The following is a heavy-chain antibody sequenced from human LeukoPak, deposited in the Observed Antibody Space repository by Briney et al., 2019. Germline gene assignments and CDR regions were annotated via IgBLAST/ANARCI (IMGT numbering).Heavy chain of an antibody. D-gene: IGHD3-3*01. CDR1: GFTFSSYW. CDR3: ARDGNYDFWSRYYVY. J-gene: IGHJ4*02. V-gene: IGHV3-7*01. CDR2: IKQDGSEK. Sequence: GGSLRLSCAASGFTFSSYWMSWVRQAPGKGLEWVANIKQDGSEKYYVDSVKGRFTISRDNAKNSLYLQMNSLRAEDTAVYYCARDGNYDFWSRYYVYWGQGTLVTVSS.